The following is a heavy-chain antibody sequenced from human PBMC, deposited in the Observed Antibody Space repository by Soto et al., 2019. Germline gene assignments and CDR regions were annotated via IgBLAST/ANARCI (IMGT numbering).Heavy chain of an antibody. V-gene: IGHV4-31*03. CDR1: GGSISSGGYY. CDR2: IYYSGST. J-gene: IGHJ5*02. D-gene: IGHD3-3*01. CDR3: ARDSRFLEGPKGEWFDP. Sequence: NPSETLSLTCTVSGGSISSGGYYWSWIRQHPGKGLEWIGYIYYSGSTYYNPSLKSRVTISVDTSKNQFSLKLSSVTAADTAVYYCARDSRFLEGPKGEWFDPWGQGTLVTVSS.